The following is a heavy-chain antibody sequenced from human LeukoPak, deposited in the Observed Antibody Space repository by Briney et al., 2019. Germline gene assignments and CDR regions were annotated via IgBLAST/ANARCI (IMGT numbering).Heavy chain of an antibody. D-gene: IGHD5-12*01. CDR3: ARNDIVVPMLDY. CDR2: ISYDGSST. V-gene: IGHV3-30*03. CDR1: GFTFSSYG. Sequence: GSLRLSCAASGFTFSSYGMHWVRQAPGKGLEWVAVISYDGSSTYYADSVKGRFTISRDNAKNSLYLQMNSLRAEDTAVYYCARNDIVVPMLDYWGQGTLVTVSS. J-gene: IGHJ4*02.